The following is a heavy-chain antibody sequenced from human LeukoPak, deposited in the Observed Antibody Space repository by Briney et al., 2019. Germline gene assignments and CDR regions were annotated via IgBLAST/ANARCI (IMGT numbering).Heavy chain of an antibody. CDR2: IKQDGSEK. J-gene: IGHJ4*02. Sequence: LAGGSLRLSCAASGFTFSSYWMSWVRQAPGKGLEWVANIKQDGSEKYYVDSVKGRFTISRDNAKNSLYLQMNSLRAEDTAVYYCAKSPRGVNLNFDYWGQGTLVTVSS. CDR3: AKSPRGVNLNFDY. V-gene: IGHV3-7*01. CDR1: GFTFSSYW. D-gene: IGHD3-10*01.